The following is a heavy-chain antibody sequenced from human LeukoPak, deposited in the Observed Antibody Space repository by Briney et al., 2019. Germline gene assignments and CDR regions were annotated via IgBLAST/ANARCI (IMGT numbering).Heavy chain of an antibody. D-gene: IGHD2-15*01. CDR3: ARSSRLTPIGMDV. CDR2: FYNGINT. Sequence: GGSLRLSCAAAGLTVSSNYMTWVRQVPGEGLEWVSVFYNGINTYYADSVKGRFTTSRDNSKNTLYLQMNSLRVEDTAVYYCARSSRLTPIGMDVWGQGTTVTVS. CDR1: GLTVSSNY. J-gene: IGHJ6*02. V-gene: IGHV3-66*01.